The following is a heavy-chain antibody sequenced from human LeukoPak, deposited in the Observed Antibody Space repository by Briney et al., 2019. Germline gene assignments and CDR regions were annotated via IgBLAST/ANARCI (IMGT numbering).Heavy chain of an antibody. V-gene: IGHV3-21*01. D-gene: IGHD3-22*01. Sequence: GGSLRLSCAASGFTFSDYTMNWVRQAPGKGLEWVSSITSGSNYIYYADSVKGRFTISRDNAKNSLYLQMNSLRAEDTAVYYCARVRSTYYDSSGYYYGPIDYWGQGTLVTVSS. CDR1: GFTFSDYT. CDR2: ITSGSNYI. CDR3: ARVRSTYYDSSGYYYGPIDY. J-gene: IGHJ4*02.